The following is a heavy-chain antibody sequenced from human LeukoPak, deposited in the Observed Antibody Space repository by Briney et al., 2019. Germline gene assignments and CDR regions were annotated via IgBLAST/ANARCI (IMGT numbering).Heavy chain of an antibody. J-gene: IGHJ4*02. D-gene: IGHD3-3*01. CDR1: GGTFSSYA. V-gene: IGHV1-69*13. CDR3: ARDRDFWSGYYGGGDFDY. CDR2: IIPIFGTA. Sequence: SVKVSCKASGGTFSSYAISWVRQAPGQGLEWMGGIIPIFGTANYAQKFQGRVTITADESTSTAYMELRSLRSDDTAVYYCARDRDFWSGYYGGGDFDYWGQGTLVTVSS.